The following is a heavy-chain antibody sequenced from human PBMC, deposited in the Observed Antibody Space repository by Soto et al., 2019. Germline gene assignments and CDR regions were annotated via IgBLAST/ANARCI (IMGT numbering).Heavy chain of an antibody. J-gene: IGHJ4*02. Sequence: PGVPMRLSWAAAGCTFRNFSVSWASKATGKGLEWVSAISGSGGTTHYADSVKGRFTISRDNSKNTLYLQMNSLRVEDTAVYYCAKDRSSTSCYAFDYWGQGSLVTVSS. D-gene: IGHD2-2*01. V-gene: IGHV3-23*01. CDR1: GCTFRNFS. CDR2: ISGSGGTT. CDR3: AKDRSSTSCYAFDY.